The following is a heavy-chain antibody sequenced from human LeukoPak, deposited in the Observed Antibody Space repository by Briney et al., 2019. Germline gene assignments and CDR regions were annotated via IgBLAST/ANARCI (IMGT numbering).Heavy chain of an antibody. J-gene: IGHJ5*02. CDR2: IIHIFGTT. CDR1: GGTFNNYA. Sequence: ASVKVSCKASGGTFNNYAISWVRQAPGQGLEWMGGIIHIFGTTNYAQKFQDRVTITADESTRTAWMELSSLTPEDTAVYYCAISSSGYTYGYVSGWFDPWGQGTLVTVSS. CDR3: AISSSGYTYGYVSGWFDP. V-gene: IGHV1-69*13. D-gene: IGHD5-18*01.